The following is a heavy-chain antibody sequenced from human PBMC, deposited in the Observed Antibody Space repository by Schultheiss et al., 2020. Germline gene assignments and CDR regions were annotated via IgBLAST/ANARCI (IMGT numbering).Heavy chain of an antibody. CDR2: IKSKTDGGTT. V-gene: IGHV3-15*01. CDR1: GFTFSNAW. D-gene: IGHD3-16*02. Sequence: GGSLRLSCAASGFTFSNAWMSWVRQAPGKGLEWVGRIKSKTDGGTTDYAAPVKGRFTISRDDSKNTLYLQMNSLKTEDTAVYYCAKDIGIPLYSFDYWGQGTLVTVSS. J-gene: IGHJ4*02. CDR3: AKDIGIPLYSFDY.